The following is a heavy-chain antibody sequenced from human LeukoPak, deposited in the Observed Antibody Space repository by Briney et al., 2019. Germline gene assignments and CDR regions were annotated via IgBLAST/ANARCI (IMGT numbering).Heavy chain of an antibody. V-gene: IGHV3-23*01. D-gene: IGHD4-11*01. J-gene: IGHJ4*02. Sequence: PGRSLRLSCAASGFTFSSYAMSWVRQAPGKGLEWVSAISGSGGSTYYADSVKGRFTISRDNSKNTLYLQMNSLRAEDTAVYYCAKDHDYRREYYFDYWGQGTLVTVSS. CDR2: ISGSGGST. CDR1: GFTFSSYA. CDR3: AKDHDYRREYYFDY.